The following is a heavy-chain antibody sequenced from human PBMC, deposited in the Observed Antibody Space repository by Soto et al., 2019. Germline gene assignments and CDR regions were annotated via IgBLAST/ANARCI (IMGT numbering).Heavy chain of an antibody. J-gene: IGHJ5*02. CDR3: ARGQVLRFLEWLNWFDP. CDR2: IYYSGST. CDR1: GGSISSGGYY. V-gene: IGHV4-31*03. D-gene: IGHD3-3*01. Sequence: SETLSLTCTVSGGSISSGGYYWSWIRQHPGKGLEWNGYIYYSGSTYYNPSLKSRVTISVDTSKNHFSLKLSSVTAADTSVYYCARGQVLRFLEWLNWFDPWGQGTLFTVS.